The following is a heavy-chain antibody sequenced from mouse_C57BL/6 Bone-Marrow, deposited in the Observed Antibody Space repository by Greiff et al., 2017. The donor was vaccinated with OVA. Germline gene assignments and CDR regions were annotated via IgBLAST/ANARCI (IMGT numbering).Heavy chain of an antibody. CDR1: GYSFTIYY. J-gene: IGHJ4*01. CDR2: IYTGSVNT. Sequence: QVQLQQSGPELVKPGASVKISCKASGYSFTIYYIHWVKQRPGQGLEWIGWIYTGSVNTKYNEKLKGKATLTADTSSRTAYMQLSSLTSEDSAVYYCARSNYGGLAMDYWGQGTSVTVSS. D-gene: IGHD2-5*01. CDR3: ARSNYGGLAMDY. V-gene: IGHV1-66*01.